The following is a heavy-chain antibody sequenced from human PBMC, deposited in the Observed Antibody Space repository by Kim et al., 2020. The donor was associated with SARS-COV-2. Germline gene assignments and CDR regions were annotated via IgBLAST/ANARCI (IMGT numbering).Heavy chain of an antibody. CDR2: ISGSGGST. V-gene: IGHV3-23*01. Sequence: GGSLRLSCAASGFTFSSYAMSWVRQAPGKGLEWVSAISGSGGSTYYADSVKGRFTISRDNSKSTLYLQMNSLRAEDTAVYYCAKDLGLSSPKYGMDVWGQGTTVTVSS. CDR3: AKDLGLSSPKYGMDV. D-gene: IGHD7-27*01. J-gene: IGHJ6*02. CDR1: GFTFSSYA.